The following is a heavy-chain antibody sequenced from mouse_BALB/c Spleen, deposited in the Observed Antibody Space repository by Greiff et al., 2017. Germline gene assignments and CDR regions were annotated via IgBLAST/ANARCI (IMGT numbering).Heavy chain of an antibody. J-gene: IGHJ4*01. CDR1: GFNIKDTY. V-gene: IGHV14-3*02. Sequence: EVQLQQSGAELVKPGASVKLSCTASGFNIKDTYMHWVKQRPEQGLEWIGRIDPANGNTKYDPKFQGKATITADTSSNTAYLQLSSLTSEDTAVYYCARFDVQASAMDYWGQGTSVTVSS. CDR3: ARFDVQASAMDY. CDR2: IDPANGNT. D-gene: IGHD3-2*02.